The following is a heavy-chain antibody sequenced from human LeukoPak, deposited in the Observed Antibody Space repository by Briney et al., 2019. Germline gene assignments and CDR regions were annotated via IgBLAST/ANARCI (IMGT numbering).Heavy chain of an antibody. CDR1: GFTFNSYT. J-gene: IGHJ1*01. V-gene: IGHV3-21*06. Sequence: GGSLRLSCSASGFTFNSYTMHGVRQAPGKGLEWVSSISSKSIYIFYADSVKGRFTISRDNAKNTVYLQMNRLRAEDTAVYYCARGLDDYGSGSYSGDWGQGTLVTVSA. D-gene: IGHD3-10*01. CDR2: ISSKSIYI. CDR3: ARGLDDYGSGSYSGD.